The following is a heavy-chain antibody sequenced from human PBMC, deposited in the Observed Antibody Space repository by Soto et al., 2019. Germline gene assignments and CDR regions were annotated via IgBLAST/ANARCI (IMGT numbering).Heavy chain of an antibody. V-gene: IGHV3-23*01. J-gene: IGHJ5*02. D-gene: IGHD4-17*01. CDR1: GFTFSSYA. CDR2: ISGSGGST. Sequence: GGSLRLSCAASGFTFSSYAMSWVRQAPGKGLEWVSAISGSGGSTYYADSVKGRFTISRDNSKNTLYLQMNSLRAEDTAVYYCAKVKYGDYVDVAGSRFDPWGQGTLVTVSS. CDR3: AKVKYGDYVDVAGSRFDP.